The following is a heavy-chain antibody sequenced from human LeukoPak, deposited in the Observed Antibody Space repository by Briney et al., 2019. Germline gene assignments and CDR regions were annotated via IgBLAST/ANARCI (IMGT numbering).Heavy chain of an antibody. V-gene: IGHV3-23*01. CDR2: ITGSGGST. J-gene: IGHJ4*02. Sequence: PGGSLRLFCAASGFTFSSYAMSWVRQAPGKGLEWVSGITGSGGSTYYADSVKGRFTISRDNSKNTLYLQMNSLRAEDTAIYYCARDERLLSFLKWGQGTLVTVSS. D-gene: IGHD3-3*01. CDR1: GFTFSSYA. CDR3: ARDERLLSFLK.